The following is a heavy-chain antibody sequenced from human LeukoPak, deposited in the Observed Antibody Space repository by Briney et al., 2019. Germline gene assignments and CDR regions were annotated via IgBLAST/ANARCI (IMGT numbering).Heavy chain of an antibody. Sequence: SETLSLTCTVSGGSISSSSYYWGWIRQPPGKGLEWIGSIYYSGSTYYNPSLKSRVTISVDTSKNQFSLKLSSVTAADTAVYYCARVAGTAAFDIWGQGTMVTVSS. D-gene: IGHD6-19*01. J-gene: IGHJ3*02. CDR3: ARVAGTAAFDI. CDR1: GGSISSSSYY. V-gene: IGHV4-39*07. CDR2: IYYSGST.